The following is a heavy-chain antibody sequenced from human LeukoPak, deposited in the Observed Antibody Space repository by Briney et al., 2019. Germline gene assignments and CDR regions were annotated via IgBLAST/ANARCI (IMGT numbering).Heavy chain of an antibody. CDR2: IYYSGST. V-gene: IGHV4-59*01. Sequence: PSETLSLTCTVSAASTSSKYWSWVRQPPGKGLEWIGYIYYSGSTNYNPSLKSRVTISVDTSKNQFSLKLSSVTAADTAVYYCARVVQNSSSTLEVFDYWGQGTLVTVSS. D-gene: IGHD6-6*01. CDR1: AASTSSKY. J-gene: IGHJ4*02. CDR3: ARVVQNSSSTLEVFDY.